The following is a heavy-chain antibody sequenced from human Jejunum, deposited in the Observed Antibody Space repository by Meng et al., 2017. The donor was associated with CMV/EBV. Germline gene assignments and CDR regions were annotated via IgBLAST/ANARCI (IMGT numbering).Heavy chain of an antibody. D-gene: IGHD2-21*02. CDR2: LTPKTGGT. J-gene: IGHJ6*02. CDR3: ARHGDYLDV. Sequence: SCKASGYTFTDNHLHWVRQAPGQGLEWMGWLTPKTGGTFYAQKFQGRVTMTGDTSMSTAYIELRRLTADDTAVYYCARHGDYLDVWGQGTTVTVSS. CDR1: GYTFTDNH. V-gene: IGHV1-2*02.